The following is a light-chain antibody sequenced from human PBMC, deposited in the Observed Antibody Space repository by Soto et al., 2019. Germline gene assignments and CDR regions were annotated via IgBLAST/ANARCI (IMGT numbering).Light chain of an antibody. CDR3: QQSYRTPRT. CDR2: ATS. V-gene: IGKV1-39*01. CDR1: QSISSY. J-gene: IGKJ1*01. Sequence: DIQMTQSPSSLSASVGDRVTITCRASQSISSYLNWYQQKPGKAPKLLIYATSTLQSGVPSRFSGSGSGTDFTLTITSLHPEDFATYFCQQSYRTPRTFGQGTKVDIK.